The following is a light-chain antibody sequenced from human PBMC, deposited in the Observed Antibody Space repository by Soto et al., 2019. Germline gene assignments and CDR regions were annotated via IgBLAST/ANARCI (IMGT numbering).Light chain of an antibody. V-gene: IGKV3-11*01. Sequence: EIVLTHSPGPLSLSPGERATLSCRASQSVGSYLAWYQQKPGQAPRLLIYDASNRATGIPARFSGSGSGTDFTLTISSLEPEDFAVYYCQQHSNWPPFTFGLGTRVEIK. CDR1: QSVGSY. CDR2: DAS. CDR3: QQHSNWPPFT. J-gene: IGKJ5*01.